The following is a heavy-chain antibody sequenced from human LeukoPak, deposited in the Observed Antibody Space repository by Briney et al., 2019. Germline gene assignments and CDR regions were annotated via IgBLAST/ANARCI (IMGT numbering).Heavy chain of an antibody. Sequence: KPSETLSLTCAVSGGSISSGGYSWSWIRQPPGKGLEWIGYIYHSGSTYYNPSLKSRVTISVDRSKNQFSLKLSSVTAADTAVYYCARGIVATNNFDYWGQGTLVTVSS. CDR1: GGSISSGGYS. D-gene: IGHD5-12*01. CDR3: ARGIVATNNFDY. V-gene: IGHV4-30-2*01. CDR2: IYHSGST. J-gene: IGHJ4*02.